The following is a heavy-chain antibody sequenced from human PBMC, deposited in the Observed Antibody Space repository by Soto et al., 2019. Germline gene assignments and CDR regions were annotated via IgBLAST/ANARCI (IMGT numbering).Heavy chain of an antibody. CDR1: GGSISNHY. CDR3: TRANWYSEY. J-gene: IGHJ4*02. CDR2: IYYNGNT. V-gene: IGHV4-59*11. D-gene: IGHD7-27*01. Sequence: QVQLQESGPGLVKPSETLSLTCSVSGGSISNHYWSWIRQPPGKGLEWIGYIYYNGNTNYNPSLKSRVTMSVDTSRNKISPKLTTVTAADTAVYYCTRANWYSEYWGQGTLVTVSS.